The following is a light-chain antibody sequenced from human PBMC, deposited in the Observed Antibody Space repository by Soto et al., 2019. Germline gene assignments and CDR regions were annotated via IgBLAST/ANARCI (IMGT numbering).Light chain of an antibody. CDR3: QQANSFPLT. CDR2: AAS. V-gene: IGKV1-12*01. Sequence: DIQMTQSPSSVSASVGDTVTITCRASQCISSWLAWYQQKPGKAPYLLIYAASSLQSGVPSRFSGSGSGTDFTLTISSLQPEDFATYYCQQANSFPLTFGGGTKVEIK. CDR1: QCISSW. J-gene: IGKJ4*01.